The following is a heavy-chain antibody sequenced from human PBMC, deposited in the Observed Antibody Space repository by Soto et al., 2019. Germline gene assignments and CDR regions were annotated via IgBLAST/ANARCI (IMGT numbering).Heavy chain of an antibody. CDR3: ARGPRFGVEY. J-gene: IGHJ4*02. CDR2: IYYSGST. D-gene: IGHD3-10*01. V-gene: IGHV4-31*03. CDR1: GVSISSGGYY. Sequence: QVQLQESGPGLVKPSQTLSLTCTVSGVSISSGGYYWSWIRQLPGKGLEWIGYIYYSGSTYYNPSLKSRVTLSVDTTKNQFSLKLSSVTAADTAVYYCARGPRFGVEYWGQGTLVTVTS.